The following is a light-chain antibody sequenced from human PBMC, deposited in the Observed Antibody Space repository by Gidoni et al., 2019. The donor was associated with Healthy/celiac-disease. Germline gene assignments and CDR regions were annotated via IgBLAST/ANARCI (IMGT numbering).Light chain of an antibody. J-gene: IGKJ1*01. CDR2: DAS. CDR3: QQRSNWWT. V-gene: IGKV3-11*01. CDR1: QSVSSY. Sequence: EIVLTHSPATLSLSPGERATLSCRASQSVSSYLAWYQQKPGQAPRLLIYDASNRATGLPARFSGSGSGTDFTLTSSSLEPEDFAVYYCQQRSNWWTFXQXTKVEIK.